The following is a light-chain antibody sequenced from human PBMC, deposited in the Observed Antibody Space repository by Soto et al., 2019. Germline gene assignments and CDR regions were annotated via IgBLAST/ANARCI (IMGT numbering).Light chain of an antibody. CDR2: KAS. J-gene: IGKJ1*01. CDR3: QQYNSYWT. V-gene: IGKV1-5*03. Sequence: DIQMTQSPSTLSASVGDRVTITCRASQSISSWLAWYQQKPGKAPKLLLYKASSLASGVPSRFSGSGSGTEFTLTISSLQPDDSATYYCQQYNSYWTFGQGTKVEIK. CDR1: QSISSW.